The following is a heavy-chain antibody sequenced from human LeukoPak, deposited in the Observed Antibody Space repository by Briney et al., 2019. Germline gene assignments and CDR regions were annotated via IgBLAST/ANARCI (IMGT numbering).Heavy chain of an antibody. CDR3: GGVVVPAANLHYYGMDV. CDR1: GGSIRSSYYY. V-gene: IGHV4-39*07. Sequence: SETLSLTCTVSGGSIRSSYYYWSWIRQPPGKGLEWIGEINHSGSTNYNPSLKSRVTISVDTSKNQFSLKLSSVTAADTAVYYCGGVVVPAANLHYYGMDVWGQGTTVTVSS. J-gene: IGHJ6*02. CDR2: INHSGST. D-gene: IGHD2-2*01.